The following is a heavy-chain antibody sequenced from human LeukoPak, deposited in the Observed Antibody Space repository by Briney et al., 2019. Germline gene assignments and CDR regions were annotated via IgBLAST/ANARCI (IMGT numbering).Heavy chain of an antibody. CDR2: ISSSSSSI. J-gene: IGHJ3*01. D-gene: IGHD2-2*01. CDR3: ARGPHCSSTSCYVTGAFDF. V-gene: IGHV3-21*01. Sequence: GGSLRLSCAGSGFSFSIYSMNWVRQAPGKGLEWVSSISSSSSSIYYADSLKGRFTISRDNAKDSLYLQMNSLRDEDTAVYYCARGPHCSSTSCYVTGAFDFWGQGTMVTVFS. CDR1: GFSFSIYS.